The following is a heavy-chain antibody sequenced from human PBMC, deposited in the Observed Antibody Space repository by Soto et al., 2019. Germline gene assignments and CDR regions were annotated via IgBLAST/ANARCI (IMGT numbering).Heavy chain of an antibody. Sequence: SVKVSCKASGGTFSDFTINWVRQAPGQRLEWMGGIIPIFDTANYAENFQGRVTITADESTSTSFMEVSSLRSEDTAVYYCARNGTLTGYSYGMDVWGQGTMVTVS. D-gene: IGHD1-1*01. CDR1: GGTFSDFT. V-gene: IGHV1-69*13. CDR3: ARNGTLTGYSYGMDV. J-gene: IGHJ6*02. CDR2: IIPIFDTA.